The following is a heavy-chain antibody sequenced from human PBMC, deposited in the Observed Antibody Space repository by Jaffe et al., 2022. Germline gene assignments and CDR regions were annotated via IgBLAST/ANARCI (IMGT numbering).Heavy chain of an antibody. Sequence: QVQLQESGPGLVKPSETLSLTCAVSGYSISSGYYWGWIRQPPGKGLEWIGSIYHSGSTYYNPSLKSRVTISVDTSKNQFSLKLSSVTAADTAVYYCAREGRGEVTVGGIVVVVAATRFDYFDYWGQGTLVTVSS. J-gene: IGHJ4*02. D-gene: IGHD2-15*01. CDR3: AREGRGEVTVGGIVVVVAATRFDYFDY. CDR2: IYHSGST. CDR1: GYSISSGYY. V-gene: IGHV4-38-2*02.